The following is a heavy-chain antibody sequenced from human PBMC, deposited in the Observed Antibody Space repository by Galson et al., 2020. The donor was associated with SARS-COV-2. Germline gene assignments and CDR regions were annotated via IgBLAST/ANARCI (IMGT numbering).Heavy chain of an antibody. D-gene: IGHD4-17*01. V-gene: IGHV1-2*02. J-gene: IGHJ1*01. CDR2: SNTYSGDT. Sequence: ASVKVSCKASGFTFTDYYMNWVRQAPGQGLEWVGWSNTYSGDTDQAQNFQGRVTMTSDTTINTAYMELSSLRSDDTAIYYCASGDYGVSWGQGTLITVCS. CDR3: ASGDYGVS. CDR1: GFTFTDYY.